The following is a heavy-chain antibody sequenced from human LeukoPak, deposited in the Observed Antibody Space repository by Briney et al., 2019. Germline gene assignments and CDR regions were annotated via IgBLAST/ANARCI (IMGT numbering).Heavy chain of an antibody. J-gene: IGHJ6*03. Sequence: ASVKVSCKASGYTFTGYYMHWVRQAPGQGVEWMGWINPNSGGTNYAQKFQGRVTMTRDTSISTAYMELSRLRSDDAAVYYCARGAIYSSSWSYYYYYMDVWRKRTTVTVS. CDR3: ARGAIYSSSWSYYYYYMDV. CDR1: GYTFTGYY. V-gene: IGHV1-2*02. CDR2: INPNSGGT. D-gene: IGHD6-13*01.